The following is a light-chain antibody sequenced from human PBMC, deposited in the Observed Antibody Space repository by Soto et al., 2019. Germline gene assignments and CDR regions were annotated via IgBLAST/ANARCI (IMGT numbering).Light chain of an antibody. V-gene: IGLV1-47*01. CDR2: RAS. J-gene: IGLJ2*01. CDR3: SSYAGNNNYVV. CDR1: SSNIGSNY. Sequence: QSVLTQPPSASTTPGQRVTISCSGSSSNIGSNYVYWYQQVPGTAPRLLMYRASQRPSGVPDRFSGSKSGNTASLTVSGLQAEDEADYYCSSYAGNNNYVVFGGGTQLTVL.